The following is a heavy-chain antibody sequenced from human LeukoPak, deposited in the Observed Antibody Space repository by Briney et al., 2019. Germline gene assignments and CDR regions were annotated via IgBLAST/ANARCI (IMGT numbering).Heavy chain of an antibody. D-gene: IGHD6-13*01. CDR1: GFTFSSYA. Sequence: GGSLRLSCAASGFTFSSYAMHWVRQAPGKGLEWVAVISYDGSNKYYADSVKGRFTISRDNSKNTLYLQMNSLRAEDTAVYYCARDTGVAAAGTRNYYYGMDVWGQGTTVTVSS. CDR2: ISYDGSNK. J-gene: IGHJ6*02. V-gene: IGHV3-30-3*01. CDR3: ARDTGVAAAGTRNYYYGMDV.